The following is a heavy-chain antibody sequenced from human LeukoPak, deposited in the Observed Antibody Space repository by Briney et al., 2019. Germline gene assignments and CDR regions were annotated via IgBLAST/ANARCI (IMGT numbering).Heavy chain of an antibody. Sequence: ASVKVSCKASGYTFTGYYMHWVRQAPGQGLEWMGWMNPNSGNTGYAQKFQGRVTMTRNTSISTAYMELSSLRSEDTAVYYCARGPLSYYDILTAYYYYYYYYMDVWGKGTTVTISS. D-gene: IGHD3-9*01. J-gene: IGHJ6*03. V-gene: IGHV1-8*02. CDR2: MNPNSGNT. CDR1: GYTFTGYY. CDR3: ARGPLSYYDILTAYYYYYYYYMDV.